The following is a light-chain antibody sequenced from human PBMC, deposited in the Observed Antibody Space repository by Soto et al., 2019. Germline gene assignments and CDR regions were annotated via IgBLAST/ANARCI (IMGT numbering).Light chain of an antibody. CDR3: SSYAGNNNVV. CDR2: EVS. V-gene: IGLV2-8*01. J-gene: IGLJ2*01. Sequence: QSVLTQPPSASGSPRQSVTISCTGTISDFGDYKFVSWYQQHPGKAPKLLIYEVSTRPSGVPDRFSGSKSGNTASLTVSGLHAEDEADYYCSSYAGNNNVVFGGGTKVTVL. CDR1: ISDFGDYKF.